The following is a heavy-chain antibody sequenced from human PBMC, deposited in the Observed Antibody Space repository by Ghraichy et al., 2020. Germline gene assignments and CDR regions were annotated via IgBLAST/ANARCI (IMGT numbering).Heavy chain of an antibody. CDR1: GGSLSGYY. V-gene: IGHV4-34*01. CDR2: INHSGST. J-gene: IGHJ5*02. D-gene: IGHD2-2*01. Sequence: SETLSLTCAVYGGSLSGYYWSWIRQPPGKGLEWIGEINHSGSTNYNPSLKSRVTISVDTSKNQFSLKLSSVTAADTAVYYCARYKGTSSYNWFDPWGQGTLVTVSS. CDR3: ARYKGTSSYNWFDP.